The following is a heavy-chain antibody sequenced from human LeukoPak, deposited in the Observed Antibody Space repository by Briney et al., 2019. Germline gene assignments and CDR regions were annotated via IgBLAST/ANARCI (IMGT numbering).Heavy chain of an antibody. CDR1: GFTFSSYG. D-gene: IGHD5-18*01. Sequence: GGSLRLSCAASGFTFSSYGMHWVRQAPGKGLEWVAVISYDGSNKYYADSVKGRFTISRDNSKNTLYLQMNSLRAEDTAVYYCAKSQNSYGYYYYYGMDVWGQGTTVTVSS. CDR3: AKSQNSYGYYYYYGMDV. J-gene: IGHJ6*02. V-gene: IGHV3-30*18. CDR2: ISYDGSNK.